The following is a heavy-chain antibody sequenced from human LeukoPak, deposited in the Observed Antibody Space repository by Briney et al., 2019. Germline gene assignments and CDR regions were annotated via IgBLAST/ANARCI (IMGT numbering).Heavy chain of an antibody. J-gene: IGHJ5*02. D-gene: IGHD3-3*01. CDR1: GGSISGYY. V-gene: IGHV4-34*01. CDR3: AYARYYDGWFDP. CDR2: INHSGST. Sequence: SETLSLTCTVSGGSISGYYWSWIRQPPGKGLEWIGEINHSGSTNYNPSLKSRVTISVDTSKNQFSLKLSSVTAADTAVYYCAYARYYDGWFDPWGQGTLVTVSS.